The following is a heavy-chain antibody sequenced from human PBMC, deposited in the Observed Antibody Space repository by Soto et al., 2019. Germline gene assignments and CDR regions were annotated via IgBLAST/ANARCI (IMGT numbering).Heavy chain of an antibody. CDR2: IYSGGST. CDR3: ARDPWAADY. J-gene: IGHJ4*02. CDR1: GFTASTKY. Sequence: GGSLRLSCAASGFTASTKYMTWVRQAPGKGLEWVSVIYSGGSTFYADSVRGRFTISRDNSKNTVNLQMNSLRAEDTAVYYCARDPWAADYWGQGTLVTVSS. V-gene: IGHV3-66*01. D-gene: IGHD3-16*01.